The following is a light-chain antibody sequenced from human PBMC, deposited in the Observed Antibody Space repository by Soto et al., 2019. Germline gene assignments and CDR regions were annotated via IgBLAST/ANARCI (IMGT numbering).Light chain of an antibody. V-gene: IGKV1-8*01. Sequence: AIRMTQSPSSLSASTGDRVTITCRASQSISSYLAWYQQKPGKAPKLLIYAASTLQSGVPSRFSGSGSGTDFTLTISCLQSEDFATYYCQQYYSYPFTFGPGTTVDI. CDR1: QSISSY. J-gene: IGKJ3*01. CDR3: QQYYSYPFT. CDR2: AAS.